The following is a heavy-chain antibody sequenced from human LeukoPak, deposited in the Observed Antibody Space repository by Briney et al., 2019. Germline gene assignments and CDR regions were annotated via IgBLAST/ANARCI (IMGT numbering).Heavy chain of an antibody. J-gene: IGHJ4*02. Sequence: RGSLRLSCAASGFTFSGYAMTWVRQAPGKGLEWVSYFIASGDGTYYADSVKGRFTISRDNSESTLYLQMNSLRADDTAVYYCAQRQGHAFDNWGQGTLVTVS. CDR3: AQRQGHAFDN. CDR2: FIASGDGT. V-gene: IGHV3-23*01. CDR1: GFTFSGYA.